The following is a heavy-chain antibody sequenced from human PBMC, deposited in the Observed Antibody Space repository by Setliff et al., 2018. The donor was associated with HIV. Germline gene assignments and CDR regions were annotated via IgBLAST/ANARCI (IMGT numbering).Heavy chain of an antibody. CDR2: ISSGGDSI. D-gene: IGHD3-22*01. Sequence: LRLSCAASGFTFSSFEMNWVRQAPGKGLEWLSYISSGGDSIYYADSVKGRFTISRDNAKNSLFLQMNNLRAEDTAVYYCAKGSGFYDYWGQGTLVTVSS. J-gene: IGHJ4*02. CDR3: AKGSGFYDY. V-gene: IGHV3-48*03. CDR1: GFTFSSFE.